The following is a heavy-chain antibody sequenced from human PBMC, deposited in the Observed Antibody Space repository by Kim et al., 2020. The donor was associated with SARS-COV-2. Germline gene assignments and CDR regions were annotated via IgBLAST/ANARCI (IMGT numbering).Heavy chain of an antibody. Sequence: SRVTISVDTSKNQLSLKLSSVTAADTAVYYCSNHVEYTSFDSWGQGTLVTVSS. J-gene: IGHJ4*02. D-gene: IGHD2-2*01. CDR3: SNHVEYTSFDS. V-gene: IGHV4-34*01.